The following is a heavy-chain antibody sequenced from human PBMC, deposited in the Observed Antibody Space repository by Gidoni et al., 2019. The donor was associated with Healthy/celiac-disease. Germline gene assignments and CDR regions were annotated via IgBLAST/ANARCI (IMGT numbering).Heavy chain of an antibody. Sequence: EVQLVESGGGLVQPGGSRRLSCAASGFTFISYSMNWVRQGQGKGLEWLSYISSSSNTIYYADSVEGRFTVSRDNAKNSLYLQMNNLRDEDTAVYYCARGSGRVTVGSYYFDYWGQGTLVTVSS. J-gene: IGHJ4*02. V-gene: IGHV3-48*02. CDR1: GFTFISYS. D-gene: IGHD3-10*01. CDR2: ISSSSNTI. CDR3: ARGSGRVTVGSYYFDY.